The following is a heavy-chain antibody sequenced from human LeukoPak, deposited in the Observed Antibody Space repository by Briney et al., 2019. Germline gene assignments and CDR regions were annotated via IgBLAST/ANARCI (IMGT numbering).Heavy chain of an antibody. CDR1: GYTFTRYE. CDR3: ARGQGSSGWYSFDY. V-gene: IGHV1-8*01. CDR2: MNPNSGNT. Sequence: ASVHVSCKASGYTFTRYELNWVRQATGQGLEGMGWMNPNSGNTGYAQKFQGRVTMTRDTSISTAYMELSSLRSEDTAVYYCARGQGSSGWYSFDYWGQGTLVTVSS. J-gene: IGHJ4*02. D-gene: IGHD6-19*01.